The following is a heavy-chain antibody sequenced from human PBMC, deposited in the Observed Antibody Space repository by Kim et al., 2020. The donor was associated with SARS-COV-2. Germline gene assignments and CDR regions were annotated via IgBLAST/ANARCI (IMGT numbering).Heavy chain of an antibody. CDR1: GFTFTRYW. V-gene: IGHV3-7*01. J-gene: IGHJ6*01. Sequence: GGSLRLSCAASGFTFTRYWMDWVRQAPGKGLEWVANIKQDGSETYYVDSVKGRFTISRDNAQNSVSLQMNSLRAEDTAVYYCGREMIGAAGRPWGTDVWG. CDR2: IKQDGSET. D-gene: IGHD6-13*01. CDR3: GREMIGAAGRPWGTDV.